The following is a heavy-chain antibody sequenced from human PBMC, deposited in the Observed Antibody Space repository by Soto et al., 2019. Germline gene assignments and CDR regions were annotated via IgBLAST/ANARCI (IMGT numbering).Heavy chain of an antibody. Sequence: QVQLVQSGAEVKHSGASMKVSCKASGYTFTSNYLHWIRQAPGQGREWMGTINPGIGSTTYAENFQGRVAMTRDTSTSTVHLELSSLRFEDTAVYYCARQYCTGTSCYPYVDYWGQGTLITVSS. CDR1: GYTFTSNY. D-gene: IGHD2-2*01. CDR2: INPGIGST. J-gene: IGHJ4*02. CDR3: ARQYCTGTSCYPYVDY. V-gene: IGHV1-46*01.